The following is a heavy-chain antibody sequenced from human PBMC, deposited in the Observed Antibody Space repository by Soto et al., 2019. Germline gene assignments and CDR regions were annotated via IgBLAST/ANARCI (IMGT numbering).Heavy chain of an antibody. CDR1: GYTLTELS. Sequence: ASVKVSCKVSGYTLTELSMHWVRQAPGKGLEWMGGFDPEDGETIYAQKFQGRVTMTEDTSADTAYMELSSLRSEDTAVYYCATDRYQLPGVSNAFDIWGQGTMVTVSS. CDR3: ATDRYQLPGVSNAFDI. CDR2: FDPEDGET. V-gene: IGHV1-24*01. J-gene: IGHJ3*02. D-gene: IGHD3-10*01.